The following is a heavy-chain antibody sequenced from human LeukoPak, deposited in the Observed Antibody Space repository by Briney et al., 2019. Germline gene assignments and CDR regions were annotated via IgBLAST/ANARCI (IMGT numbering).Heavy chain of an antibody. CDR1: GFTFSSYE. CDR3: ARVGSGSDAIDI. J-gene: IGHJ3*02. D-gene: IGHD1-26*01. Sequence: PGGSLRLSCAASGFTFSSYEMNWVRQAPGKGLEWVSYISSSGSTIYYADSVKGRFTISRDNAKNSLYLQMNSLRAEDTAVYYCARVGSGSDAIDIWGQGTMVTVSS. CDR2: ISSSGSTI. V-gene: IGHV3-48*03.